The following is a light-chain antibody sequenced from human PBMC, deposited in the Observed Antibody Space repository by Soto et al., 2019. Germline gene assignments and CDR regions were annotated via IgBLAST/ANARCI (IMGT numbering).Light chain of an antibody. CDR2: EVS. J-gene: IGLJ2*01. V-gene: IGLV2-8*01. Sequence: QSALTQPPSASGSPGQSVTISCTGTSSDVGGYNYVSWYQQHPGKAPKLMISEVSKRPSGVPDRFSGSKSGNTASLTVSGLQADDEADYYCSSYADSNILFGGGTKVTVL. CDR3: SSYADSNIL. CDR1: SSDVGGYNY.